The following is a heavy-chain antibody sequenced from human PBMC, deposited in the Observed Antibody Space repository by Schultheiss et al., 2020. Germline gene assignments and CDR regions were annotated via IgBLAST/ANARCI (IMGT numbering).Heavy chain of an antibody. Sequence: SQTLSLTCTVSSGSISSSSSYWGWIRQPPGKGLEWIGHIYYSGSTYYNPSLKSRVTISVDTSKNQFSLLLSSVTATDTAVYYCARQTWGGYCSGGGCSYYFDYWGQGTLVTGSS. CDR1: SGSISSSSSY. D-gene: IGHD2-15*01. CDR3: ARQTWGGYCSGGGCSYYFDY. CDR2: IYYSGST. V-gene: IGHV4-39*01. J-gene: IGHJ4*02.